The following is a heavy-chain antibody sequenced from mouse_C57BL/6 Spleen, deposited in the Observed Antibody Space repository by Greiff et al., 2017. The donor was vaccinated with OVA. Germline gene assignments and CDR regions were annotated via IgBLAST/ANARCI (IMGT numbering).Heavy chain of an antibody. CDR3: AREKDYYSNYGYYYAMDY. CDR2: ISYDGSN. D-gene: IGHD2-5*01. Sequence: ESGPGLVKPSQSLSLTCSVTGYSITSGYYWNWIRQFPGNKLEWMGYISYDGSNNYNPSLKNRISITRDTSKNQFFLKLNSVTTEDTATYYCAREKDYYSNYGYYYAMDYWGQGTSVTVSS. J-gene: IGHJ4*01. V-gene: IGHV3-6*01. CDR1: GYSITSGYY.